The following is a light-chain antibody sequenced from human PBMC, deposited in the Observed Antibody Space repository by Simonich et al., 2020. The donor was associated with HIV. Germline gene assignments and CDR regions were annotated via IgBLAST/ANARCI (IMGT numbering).Light chain of an antibody. CDR1: QSVLSSSSNKTY. V-gene: IGKV4-1*01. CDR3: QQYYTTPWT. J-gene: IGKJ1*01. CDR2: WAS. Sequence: DIVMTQSPDSLAGSLGERATINCKSSQSVLSSSSNKTYLAWYQQKPGQPPRLLIYWASPRESGVPDRFSGSGSGTDFTLTISSLQAEDVAVYYCQQYYTTPWTFGQGTKVEFK.